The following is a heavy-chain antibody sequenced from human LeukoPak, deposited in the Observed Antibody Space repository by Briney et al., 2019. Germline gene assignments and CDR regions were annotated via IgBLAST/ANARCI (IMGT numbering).Heavy chain of an antibody. V-gene: IGHV4-61*02. CDR1: GGSISSGSYY. CDR2: IYTSGNT. D-gene: IGHD2-2*01. CDR3: ARVSSSTSFTGGVNWFDP. J-gene: IGHJ5*02. Sequence: SSQTLSLTCTVSGGSISSGSYYWSWIRQPAGKGLEWIGRIYTSGNTIYNPSLNSRVTIGLDTSKNQFSLKLSSVTAADTAVYYCARVSSSTSFTGGVNWFDPWGQGTLVIVSS.